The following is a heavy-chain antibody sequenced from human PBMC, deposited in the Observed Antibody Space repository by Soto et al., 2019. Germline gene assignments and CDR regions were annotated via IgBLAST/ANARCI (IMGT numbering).Heavy chain of an antibody. CDR1: GGSISSGGYY. V-gene: IGHV4-31*03. Sequence: SETMSLTCTFSGGSISSGGYYWSWIRQHPGKGLEWIGYIYYSGSTYYNPSLKSRVTISVDTSKNQFALKLSSVTAADTAVYYCATFTPPRGPFDYWGQGTLVTVSS. J-gene: IGHJ4*02. CDR2: IYYSGST. CDR3: ATFTPPRGPFDY. D-gene: IGHD2-15*01.